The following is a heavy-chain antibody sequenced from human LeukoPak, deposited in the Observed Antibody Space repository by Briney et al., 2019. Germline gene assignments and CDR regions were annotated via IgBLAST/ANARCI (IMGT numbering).Heavy chain of an antibody. Sequence: PGGSLRLSCAASGFTFSIYAMSWVRQAPGRGLEWASSISGSGGGTYYADSVKGRFTISRDNSKNMIFLQMNSLRAEDTAVYFCAKERTSSGSYSDYWGQGTLVTVSS. D-gene: IGHD1-26*01. J-gene: IGHJ4*02. CDR1: GFTFSIYA. CDR2: ISGSGGGT. CDR3: AKERTSSGSYSDY. V-gene: IGHV3-23*01.